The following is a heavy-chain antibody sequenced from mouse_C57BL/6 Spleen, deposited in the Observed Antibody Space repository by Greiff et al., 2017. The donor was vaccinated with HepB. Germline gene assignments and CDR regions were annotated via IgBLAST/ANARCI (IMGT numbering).Heavy chain of an antibody. D-gene: IGHD1-1*01. CDR2: ILPGSGST. CDR3: ARREDDYGSSYEWYFDV. CDR1: GYTFTGYW. V-gene: IGHV1-9*01. Sequence: QVQLQQPGAELMKPGASVKLSCTATGYTFTGYWIEWVKQRPGHGLEWIGEILPGSGSTNYNEKFKGKATFTADTSSNTAYMQLSSLTTEDSAIYYCARREDDYGSSYEWYFDVWGTGTTVTVSS. J-gene: IGHJ1*03.